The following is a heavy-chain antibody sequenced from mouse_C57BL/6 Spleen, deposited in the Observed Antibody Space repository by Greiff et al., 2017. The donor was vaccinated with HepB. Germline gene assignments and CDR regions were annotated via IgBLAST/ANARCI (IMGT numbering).Heavy chain of an antibody. V-gene: IGHV1-55*01. Sequence: VQLQQPGAELVKPGASVKMSCKASGYTFTSYWITWVKQRPGQGLEWIGDIYPGSGSTNYNEKFKSKATLTVDTSSSTAYMQLSSLTSEDSAVYYCARSAPYYYGSSGFAYWGQGTLVTVSA. J-gene: IGHJ3*01. CDR1: GYTFTSYW. CDR2: IYPGSGST. D-gene: IGHD1-1*01. CDR3: ARSAPYYYGSSGFAY.